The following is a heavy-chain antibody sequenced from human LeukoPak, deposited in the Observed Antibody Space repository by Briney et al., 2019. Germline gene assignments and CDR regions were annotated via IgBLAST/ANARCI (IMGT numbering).Heavy chain of an antibody. CDR2: ISWNSGSI. Sequence: GGSLRLSCAASGFTFDDYAMHWVRQAPGKGLEWGSGISWNSGSIGYADSVKGRFTISRDNAKNSLYLQLNSLRAEDMALYYCAKDRQESGYVTDAFDIWGQGTMVTVSS. J-gene: IGHJ3*02. D-gene: IGHD3-3*01. CDR1: GFTFDDYA. CDR3: AKDRQESGYVTDAFDI. V-gene: IGHV3-9*03.